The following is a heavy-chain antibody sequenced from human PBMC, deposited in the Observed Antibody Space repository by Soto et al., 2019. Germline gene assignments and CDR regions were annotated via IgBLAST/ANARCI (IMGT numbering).Heavy chain of an antibody. D-gene: IGHD1-7*01. V-gene: IGHV1-18*01. CDR3: AREKLALRGKYYYGMDV. CDR2: ISAYNGNT. CDR1: GYTFTSYG. Sequence: ASVKVSCKASGYTFTSYGISWVRQAPGQGLEGMGWISAYNGNTNYAQKLQGRVTMTTDTSTSTAYMELRSLRSDDTAVYYCAREKLALRGKYYYGMDVCGQVTTITVSS. J-gene: IGHJ6*02.